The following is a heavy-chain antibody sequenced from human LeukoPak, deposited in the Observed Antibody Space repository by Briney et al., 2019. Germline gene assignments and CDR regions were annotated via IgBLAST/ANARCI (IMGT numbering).Heavy chain of an antibody. CDR2: VSAYNGNT. Sequence: ASVKVSCKASGYTFTSYDINWVRQAPGQGLEWMGWVSAYNGNTNYAQKLQGRVTMTTDTSTSTAYMELRSLRSDDTAVYYCARAHYFDWQGAFDPWGQGTLVTVSS. CDR3: ARAHYFDWQGAFDP. CDR1: GYTFTSYD. V-gene: IGHV1-18*04. D-gene: IGHD3-9*01. J-gene: IGHJ5*02.